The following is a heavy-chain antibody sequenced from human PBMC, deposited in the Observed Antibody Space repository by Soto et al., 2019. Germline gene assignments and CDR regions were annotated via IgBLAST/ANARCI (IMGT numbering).Heavy chain of an antibody. Sequence: GESPKISCKSSGYRFNSYWIGWVRQMPGKGLECMGIIYPGDSETRYSPSFQGQVAISADKSMKTAYLQWSSLKASDTAIYYCARRIVGATAGFDYWGQGTLVTVSS. CDR3: ARRIVGATAGFDY. V-gene: IGHV5-51*01. CDR2: IYPGDSET. CDR1: GYRFNSYW. D-gene: IGHD1-26*01. J-gene: IGHJ4*02.